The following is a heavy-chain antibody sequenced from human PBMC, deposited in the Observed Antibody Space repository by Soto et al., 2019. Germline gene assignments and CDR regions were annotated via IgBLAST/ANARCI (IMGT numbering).Heavy chain of an antibody. J-gene: IGHJ6*02. Sequence: GASVKVSCKASGGTFSSYAISWVRQAPGQGLEWMGGIIPIFGTANYAQKFQGRVTITADKSTSTAYMELSSLRSEDTAVYYCARDAPTNYYSGSYPYYYYYYGMDVWGQGTTVTVSS. V-gene: IGHV1-69*06. D-gene: IGHD1-26*01. CDR1: GGTFSSYA. CDR3: ARDAPTNYYSGSYPYYYYYYGMDV. CDR2: IIPIFGTA.